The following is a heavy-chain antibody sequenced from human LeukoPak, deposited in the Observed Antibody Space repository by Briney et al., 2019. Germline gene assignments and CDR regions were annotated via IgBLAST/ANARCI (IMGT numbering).Heavy chain of an antibody. J-gene: IGHJ3*02. CDR1: GFTFDDYG. V-gene: IGHV3-20*04. CDR3: ASEVTKPSAFDI. D-gene: IGHD5-18*01. CDR2: INWNGGSA. Sequence: GGSLRLSCAASGFTFDDYGMSWVRQAPGKGLECVSGINWNGGSAGYVDSVKGRFTISRDNAKNSLYLQMNSLRAEDTALYYCASEVTKPSAFDIWGQGTMVTVSS.